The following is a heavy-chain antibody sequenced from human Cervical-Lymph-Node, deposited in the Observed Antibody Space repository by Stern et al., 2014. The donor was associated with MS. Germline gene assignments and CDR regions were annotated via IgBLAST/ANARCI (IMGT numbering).Heavy chain of an antibody. D-gene: IGHD4-17*01. CDR3: ARDLGTVTTPGDY. V-gene: IGHV1-2*04. CDR2: INPNNGDT. J-gene: IGHJ4*02. Sequence: VQLEESGAEVKKPGASVSVSCKASGYTFTAYYLHWVRQAPGHGLEWMGWINPNNGDTKYAQNFQGWVTMTRDTSISTASMDLSSLTSDDTAIYYCARDLGTVTTPGDYWGQGTLVTVSS. CDR1: GYTFTAYY.